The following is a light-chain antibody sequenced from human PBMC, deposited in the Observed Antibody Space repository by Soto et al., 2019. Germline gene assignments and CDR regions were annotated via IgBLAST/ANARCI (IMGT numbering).Light chain of an antibody. Sequence: DIQMTQSPSPLSASVGDRVTITCRASQSINSRLAWFQQRPGKAPKLLIYKASSLESGVPSSFSGSGSGTEFTLTISSLQPDDFATYYCQQYNSYPITFGQGTRLEIK. CDR2: KAS. CDR1: QSINSR. J-gene: IGKJ5*01. V-gene: IGKV1-5*03. CDR3: QQYNSYPIT.